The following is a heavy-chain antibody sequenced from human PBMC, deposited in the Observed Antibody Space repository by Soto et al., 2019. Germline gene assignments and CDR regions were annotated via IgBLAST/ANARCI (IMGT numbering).Heavy chain of an antibody. CDR1: GGTFSSYT. Sequence: GASVKVSCKASGGTFSSYTISWVRQAPGQGLEWMGRIIPILGIANYAQKFQGRVTITADKSTGTAYMELSSLRSEDTAVYYCARDSDCSSTSCPYYYYYMDVWGKGTTVTVSS. CDR3: ARDSDCSSTSCPYYYYYMDV. J-gene: IGHJ6*03. D-gene: IGHD2-2*01. CDR2: IIPILGIA. V-gene: IGHV1-69*04.